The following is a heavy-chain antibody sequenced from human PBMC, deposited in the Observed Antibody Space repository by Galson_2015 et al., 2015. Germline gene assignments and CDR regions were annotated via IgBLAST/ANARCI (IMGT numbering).Heavy chain of an antibody. CDR1: GFTFSSYW. V-gene: IGHV3-7*03. D-gene: IGHD3-16*02. J-gene: IGHJ4*02. Sequence: SLRLSCAASGFTFSSYWMSWVRQAPGKGLEWVANIKQDGSEKYYVDSVKGRFTISRDNAKNSLYLQMNSLRAEDTAVYYCARESTDDYVWGSYRLDWGQGTLVTVSS. CDR3: ARESTDDYVWGSYRLD. CDR2: IKQDGSEK.